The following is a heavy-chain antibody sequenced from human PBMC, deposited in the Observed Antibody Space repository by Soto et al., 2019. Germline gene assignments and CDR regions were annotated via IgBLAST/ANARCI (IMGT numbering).Heavy chain of an antibody. CDR1: GFTFISYS. J-gene: IGHJ6*02. CDR3: ARDVDYYDSSGYKKYGMEV. D-gene: IGHD3-22*01. Sequence: GESXRLSCSASGFTFISYSRRWFRQAPGKGLEWVAVISYDGSNKYYADSVKGRFTISRDNSKNTLYLQMNSLRAEDTAVYYCARDVDYYDSSGYKKYGMEVWGQGTTVTVSS. V-gene: IGHV3-30-3*01. CDR2: ISYDGSNK.